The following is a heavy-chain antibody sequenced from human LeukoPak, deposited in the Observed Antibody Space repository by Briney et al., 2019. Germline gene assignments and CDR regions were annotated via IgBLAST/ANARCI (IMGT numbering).Heavy chain of an antibody. CDR3: ARHKYDSSGYYSEDY. J-gene: IGHJ4*02. CDR1: GYTFTSYG. CDR2: ISAYNGNT. V-gene: IGHV1-18*01. Sequence: ASVKVSCKASGYTFTSYGISWVRQAPGQGLEWMGWISAYNGNTNYAQKLQGRVTMTTDTSTSTAYMELRSLRSDDTAVYYCARHKYDSSGYYSEDYWGQGTLVTVSS. D-gene: IGHD3-22*01.